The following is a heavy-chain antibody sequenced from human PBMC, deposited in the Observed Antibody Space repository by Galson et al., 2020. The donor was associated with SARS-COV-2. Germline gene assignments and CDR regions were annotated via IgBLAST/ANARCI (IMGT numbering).Heavy chain of an antibody. V-gene: IGHV4-34*01. CDR2: INHSGST. CDR3: ARSLVVVVAATPYYYYGMEV. J-gene: IGHJ6*02. CDR1: GGSFSGYY. Sequence: SETLSLTCAVYGGSFSGYYWSWIRQPPGKGLEWIGEINHSGSTNYNPSLKSRVTISVDTSKNQFSLKLSSVTAADTAVYYCARSLVVVVAATPYYYYGMEVWGQGTTVTVSS. D-gene: IGHD2-15*01.